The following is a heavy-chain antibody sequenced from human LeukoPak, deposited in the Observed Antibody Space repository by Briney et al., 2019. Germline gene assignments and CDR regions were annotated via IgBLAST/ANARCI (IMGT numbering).Heavy chain of an antibody. CDR2: ISSSSSYI. Sequence: GGSLRLSCAASGFTFSSYSMNWVRQAPGKGLEWVSSISSSSSYIYYADSVKGRFTISRDNAKNSLYLQMNSLRAEDTAVYYCARGGNGYSGTDAFDIWGQGTMVTVPS. J-gene: IGHJ3*02. V-gene: IGHV3-21*01. D-gene: IGHD5-24*01. CDR1: GFTFSSYS. CDR3: ARGGNGYSGTDAFDI.